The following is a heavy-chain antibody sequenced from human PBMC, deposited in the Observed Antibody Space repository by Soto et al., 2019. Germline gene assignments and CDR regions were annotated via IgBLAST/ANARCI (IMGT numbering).Heavy chain of an antibody. CDR3: ARDIFGDGWWFDP. Sequence: GGSLILSCAASGFTFSSYSMNWVRQAPGKGLEWVSYISSSSSTIYYADSAKGRFSISRDNSKNTVHLQMDSLRVEDTAVYFCARDIFGDGWWFDPWGQGTQVTVSS. V-gene: IGHV3-48*01. D-gene: IGHD3-16*01. J-gene: IGHJ5*02. CDR2: ISSSSSTI. CDR1: GFTFSSYS.